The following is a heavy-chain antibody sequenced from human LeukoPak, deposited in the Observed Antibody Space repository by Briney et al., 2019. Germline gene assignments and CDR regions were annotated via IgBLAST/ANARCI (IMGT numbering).Heavy chain of an antibody. Sequence: GGSLRLSCAASGFTFSGSAMHWVRQAPGKGLEWVAVISYDGSNKYYADSVKGRFTISRDNSKNTLYLQMNSLTAEDTALYYCAKLSQYYESTAYMDHWGQGTLVSVSS. CDR1: GFTFSGSA. CDR2: ISYDGSNK. CDR3: AKLSQYYESTAYMDH. D-gene: IGHD2/OR15-2a*01. J-gene: IGHJ4*02. V-gene: IGHV3-30-3*02.